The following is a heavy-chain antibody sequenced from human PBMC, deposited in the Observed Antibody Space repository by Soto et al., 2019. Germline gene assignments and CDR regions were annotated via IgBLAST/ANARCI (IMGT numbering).Heavy chain of an antibody. CDR1: GFICSSYD. J-gene: IGHJ3*02. Sequence: GGSLRLSCAVSGFICSSYDMSWVRQAPGKGLEWVSTILVDGRTFYVDSVKGRFTISRDSSKNTVYLQMNSLTAGDTALYYCAKATATGGGAFDICGQGTMVTVSS. V-gene: IGHV3-23*01. CDR2: ILVDGRT. CDR3: AKATATGGGAFDI. D-gene: IGHD2-8*02.